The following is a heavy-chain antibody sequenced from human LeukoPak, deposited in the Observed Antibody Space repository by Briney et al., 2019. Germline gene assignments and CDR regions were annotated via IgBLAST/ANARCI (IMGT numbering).Heavy chain of an antibody. V-gene: IGHV4-39*01. CDR1: GGSISSSSYY. CDR3: ASRRSAAGPTRKGYFDY. D-gene: IGHD6-13*01. Sequence: TSETLSLTCTVSGGSISSSSYYWGWIRQPPGKGLEWIGSIYYSGSTYYNPSLKSRVTISVDTSKNQFSLKLSSVTAADTAVYYCASRRSAAGPTRKGYFDYWGQGTLVTVSS. CDR2: IYYSGST. J-gene: IGHJ4*02.